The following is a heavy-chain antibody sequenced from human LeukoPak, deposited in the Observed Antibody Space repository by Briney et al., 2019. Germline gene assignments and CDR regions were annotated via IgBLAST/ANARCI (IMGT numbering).Heavy chain of an antibody. V-gene: IGHV5-51*01. CDR3: ARLGDYGMDV. Sequence: GESRKISCKGYVYSFTTYWIGWVRQIPGKGLEWMGIINLADSDTRYSPSFQGQVTISTDKSISTAYLQWSSLKASDTAMYYCARLGDYGMDVWGQGTTVAVSS. CDR2: INLADSDT. CDR1: VYSFTTYW. J-gene: IGHJ6*02.